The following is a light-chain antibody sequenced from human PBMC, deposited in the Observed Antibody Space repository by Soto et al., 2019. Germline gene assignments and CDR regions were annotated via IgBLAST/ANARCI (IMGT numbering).Light chain of an antibody. J-gene: IGKJ2*01. CDR1: QSVSSSY. V-gene: IGKV3-20*01. CDR3: QQYDNSPHT. CDR2: GAS. Sequence: EIGLTQSPGTLSLSPGERGTLSCRASQSVSSSYLAWYQQRPGQAPRLLIYGASTRATGIPDRFSGGGSGTDFTLTISRLEPEDFAVYYCQQYDNSPHTFGQGTKLEIK.